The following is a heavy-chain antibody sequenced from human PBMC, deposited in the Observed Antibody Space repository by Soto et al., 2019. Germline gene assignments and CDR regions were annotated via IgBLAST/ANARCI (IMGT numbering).Heavy chain of an antibody. CDR3: AREDVDTAMTIFDY. D-gene: IGHD5-18*01. CDR1: GGTFSSYA. V-gene: IGHV1-69*13. Sequence: ASVKVSCKASGGTFSSYAISWVRQAPGQGLEWMGGIIPIFGTANYAQKFQGRVTITADESTSTAYMELSSLRSEDTAVYYCAREDVDTAMTIFDYWGQGTLVTSPQ. CDR2: IIPIFGTA. J-gene: IGHJ4*02.